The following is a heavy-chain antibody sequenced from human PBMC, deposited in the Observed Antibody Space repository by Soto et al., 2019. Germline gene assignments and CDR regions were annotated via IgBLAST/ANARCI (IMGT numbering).Heavy chain of an antibody. D-gene: IGHD1-26*01. CDR1: GGSFSDYI. V-gene: IGHV4-34*01. J-gene: IGHJ4*02. Sequence: SETLSVTCDVYGGSFSDYIWTWSRHTLWKGLQWIGQINHSGSANYNPSLKSRVTISVHTSSSQFSLELSSVTAADTAVYYCARGLISGSHYSGGWYYFDPWGQGTQVTIS. CDR3: ARGLISGSHYSGGWYYFDP. CDR2: INHSGSA.